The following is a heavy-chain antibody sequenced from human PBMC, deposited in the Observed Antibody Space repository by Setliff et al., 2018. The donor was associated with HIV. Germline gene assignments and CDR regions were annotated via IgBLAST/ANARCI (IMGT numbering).Heavy chain of an antibody. CDR2: IYPGGSDT. J-gene: IGHJ4*02. CDR3: ARGGYHGFGSYGDY. CDR1: GSSFTSYW. D-gene: IGHD3-10*01. Sequence: GESLKISCKGSGSSFTSYWISWVRQVPGQGLEWLGIIYPGGSDTRYNPSFQGQVTISADKSISTTHLRWSSLKASDTAMYYCARGGYHGFGSYGDYWGQGTLVTVSS. V-gene: IGHV5-51*01.